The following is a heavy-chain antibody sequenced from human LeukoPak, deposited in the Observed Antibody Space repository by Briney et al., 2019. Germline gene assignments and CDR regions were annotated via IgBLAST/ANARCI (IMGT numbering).Heavy chain of an antibody. D-gene: IGHD5-12*01. CDR2: IIPIFGTA. V-gene: IGHV1-69*06. Sequence: SVKVSCKASGGTFSSYTISWVRHAPGQGLGWMGGIIPIFGTANYAQKFQGRVTITADKSTSTAYMELSSLRSEDTVVYYCARQGTGVATDVHYYYYYMDVWGKGTTVTVSS. CDR3: ARQGTGVATDVHYYYYYMDV. J-gene: IGHJ6*03. CDR1: GGTFSSYT.